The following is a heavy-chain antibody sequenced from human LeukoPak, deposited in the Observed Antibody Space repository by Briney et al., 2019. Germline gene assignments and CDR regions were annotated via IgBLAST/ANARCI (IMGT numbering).Heavy chain of an antibody. CDR2: ISYDGSNK. CDR1: GFTFSSYA. V-gene: IGHV3-30-3*02. J-gene: IGHJ3*02. Sequence: GRSLRLSCAASGFTFSSYAMHWVRQAPGKGLEWVAVISYDGSNKYYADSVKGRFTISRDNSKNTLYLQMNSLRAEDTAVYYCAKPLTSHYYDSSGDAFDIWGQGTMVTVSS. CDR3: AKPLTSHYYDSSGDAFDI. D-gene: IGHD3-22*01.